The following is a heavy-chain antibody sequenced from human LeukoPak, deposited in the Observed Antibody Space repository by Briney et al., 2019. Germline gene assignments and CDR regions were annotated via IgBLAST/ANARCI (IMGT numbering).Heavy chain of an antibody. CDR2: INHSGST. D-gene: IGHD2-2*01. CDR1: GGSFSGYY. V-gene: IGHV4-34*01. J-gene: IGHJ4*02. Sequence: SETLSLTCAVYGGSFSGYYRSWIRQPPGKGLEWIGEINHSGSTDYNPSLKSRFTISVDASKNQFSLKLSSVTAADTAVYYCARGTGGYQLLLYYWGQGTLVTVSS. CDR3: ARGTGGYQLLLYY.